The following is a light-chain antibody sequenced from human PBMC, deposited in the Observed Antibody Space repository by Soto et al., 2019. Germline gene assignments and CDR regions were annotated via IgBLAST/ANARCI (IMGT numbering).Light chain of an antibody. V-gene: IGLV7-46*02. CDR1: TGAVTSGHY. Sequence: QTVVTQEPSLTVSPGGTVTLTCGSSTGAVTSGHYPFWFQQRPGQAPRTLIYDTNNKHSWTPARFSGSLLGGKAALTLLNAQPEDEAEYSCLLSYSGTWVFGGGTKVTVL. CDR3: LLSYSGTWV. CDR2: DTN. J-gene: IGLJ3*02.